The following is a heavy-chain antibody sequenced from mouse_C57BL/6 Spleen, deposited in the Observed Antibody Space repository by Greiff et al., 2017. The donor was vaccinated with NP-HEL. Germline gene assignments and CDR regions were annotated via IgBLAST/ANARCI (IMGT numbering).Heavy chain of an antibody. CDR1: GFSLTSYG. CDR3: ARNYGYYVVDYAMVY. Sequence: QVQLQESGPGLVQPSQSLSITCTVSGFSLTSYGVHWVRQSPGKGLEWLGVIWSGGSTDDNAAFISRLSISKDNSKSQVVVKMNSLQADDTAIYSRARNYGYYVVDYAMVYWSQGASVTVA. V-gene: IGHV2-2*01. D-gene: IGHD2-3*01. CDR2: IWSGGST. J-gene: IGHJ4*01.